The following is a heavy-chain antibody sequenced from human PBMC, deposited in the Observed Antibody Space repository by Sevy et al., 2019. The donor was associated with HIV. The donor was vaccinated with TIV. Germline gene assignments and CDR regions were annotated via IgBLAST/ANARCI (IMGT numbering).Heavy chain of an antibody. D-gene: IGHD6-19*01. CDR3: VSLFLSYRSGWSYFDY. J-gene: IGHJ4*02. CDR2: IFSSGST. CDR1: GFTVNDKY. V-gene: IGHV3-66*02. Sequence: GGSLRLSCAISGFTVNDKYIIWVRQAPGKGLVWVSVIFSSGSTYYADSAKGRFTISRDNSKNTVDLHMNSVRAEDTAVYYCVSLFLSYRSGWSYFDYWGQGTLVTVSS.